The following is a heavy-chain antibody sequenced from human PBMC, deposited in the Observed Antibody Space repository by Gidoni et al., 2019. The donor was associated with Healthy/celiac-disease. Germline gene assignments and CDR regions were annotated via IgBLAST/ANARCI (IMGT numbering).Heavy chain of an antibody. Sequence: EVQLVESGGGLVQPGRSLRLSCAASGFTFDDYAMHWVRQAPGKGLEWVSGISWNSGSIGYADSVKGRFTISRDNAKNSLYLQMNSLRAEDTALYYCAKVGYSYGYYYYGMDVWGQGTTVTVSS. J-gene: IGHJ6*02. V-gene: IGHV3-9*01. CDR1: GFTFDDYA. D-gene: IGHD5-18*01. CDR2: ISWNSGSI. CDR3: AKVGYSYGYYYYGMDV.